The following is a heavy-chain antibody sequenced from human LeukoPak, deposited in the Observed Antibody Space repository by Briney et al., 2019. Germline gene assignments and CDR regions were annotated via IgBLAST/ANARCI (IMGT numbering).Heavy chain of an antibody. CDR2: IYGNGGTT. CDR1: GFTFRSHA. D-gene: IGHD2-21*01. Sequence: GGSLRLSCVGSGFTFRSHAMSWVRQASEKGLEFVSGIYGNGGTTYYADSVKGRFSISRDNSKNTLYLQMDSLRGEDTAVYYCAKDFRIGYSAHFDYWGQGALVTVSS. J-gene: IGHJ4*02. V-gene: IGHV3-23*01. CDR3: AKDFRIGYSAHFDY.